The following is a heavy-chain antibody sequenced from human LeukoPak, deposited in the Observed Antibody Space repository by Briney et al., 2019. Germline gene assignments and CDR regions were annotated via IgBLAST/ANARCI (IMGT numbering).Heavy chain of an antibody. J-gene: IGHJ4*02. D-gene: IGHD3-3*01. Sequence: PGGSLRLSCAASGFTFSSYWMSWVRQAPGKGLEWVANIKQDGSEKYYVDSVKGRFTISRDNAKNSLYLQTNSLRAEDTAVYYCASTYDFWSDLEYWGQGTLVTVSS. CDR2: IKQDGSEK. CDR1: GFTFSSYW. CDR3: ASTYDFWSDLEY. V-gene: IGHV3-7*01.